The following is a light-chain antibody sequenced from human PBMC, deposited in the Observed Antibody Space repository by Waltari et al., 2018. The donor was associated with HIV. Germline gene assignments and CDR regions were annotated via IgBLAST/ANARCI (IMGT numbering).Light chain of an antibody. CDR3: CSYAGRGIYV. J-gene: IGLJ1*01. V-gene: IGLV2-23*02. Sequence: QPALTQPASVSGSPGQSITLSCSGTSSDIGTYELHSWYQQHPGKAPKVIGYEVTKRPSGTSDRFSGSKSGNTASLTISGLQAEDEADYYCCSYAGRGIYVFGTGTTVTVL. CDR2: EVT. CDR1: SSDIGTYEL.